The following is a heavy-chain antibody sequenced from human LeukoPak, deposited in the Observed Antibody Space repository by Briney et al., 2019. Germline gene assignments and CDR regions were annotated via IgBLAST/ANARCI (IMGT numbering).Heavy chain of an antibody. J-gene: IGHJ4*02. CDR3: AKARFGVVTTFDY. CDR2: ISGSGGST. Sequence: GGSLRLSCAASGFTFSSYAMSWVRQAPVKGLEWVSAISGSGGSTYYADSVKGRFTISRDNSKNTLYLQMNSLRAEDTAVYYCAKARFGVVTTFDYWGQGTLVTVSS. CDR1: GFTFSSYA. D-gene: IGHD3-3*01. V-gene: IGHV3-23*01.